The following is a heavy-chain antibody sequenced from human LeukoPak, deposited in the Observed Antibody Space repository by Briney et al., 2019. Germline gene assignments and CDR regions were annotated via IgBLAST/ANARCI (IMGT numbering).Heavy chain of an antibody. J-gene: IGHJ3*02. D-gene: IGHD3-16*01. CDR1: GFTVSSNY. Sequence: PGGSLRLSCAASGFTVSSNYMSWVRQAPGKGLEWVSVIYSGGSTYYADSVKGRFTISRDNSKNTLYLQMNSLRAEDTAVYYCAKLRGVTLGAFDIWGQGTMVTVSS. V-gene: IGHV3-66*04. CDR3: AKLRGVTLGAFDI. CDR2: IYSGGST.